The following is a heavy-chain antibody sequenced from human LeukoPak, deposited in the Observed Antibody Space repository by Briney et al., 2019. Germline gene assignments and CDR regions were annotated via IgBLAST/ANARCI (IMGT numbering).Heavy chain of an antibody. Sequence: QPGGSLRLSCAASGFTVSSNYMSWVRQAPGKGLEWVSVIYSGGSTYYADSVKGRFTISRDNSKNTLYLQMSSLRAEDTAVYYCARGLAAAGIVVDYWGQGTLVTVSS. CDR2: IYSGGST. V-gene: IGHV3-53*01. CDR3: ARGLAAAGIVVDY. CDR1: GFTVSSNY. J-gene: IGHJ4*02. D-gene: IGHD6-13*01.